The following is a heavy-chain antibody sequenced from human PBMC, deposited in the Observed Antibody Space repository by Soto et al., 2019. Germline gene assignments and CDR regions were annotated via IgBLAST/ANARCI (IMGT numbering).Heavy chain of an antibody. D-gene: IGHD5-12*01. CDR1: GFTFSSYG. CDR2: ISYDGSNK. J-gene: IGHJ4*02. V-gene: IGHV3-30*18. CDR3: AKYGSGYSRYRPYDY. Sequence: QVQLVESGGGVVQPGRSLRLSCAASGFTFSSYGMHGVRQAPGKGLEGVAVISYDGSNKYYADSVNGRFTISRDNSKHTLYLQMNSLRAEDTAVYYCAKYGSGYSRYRPYDYWGQGTLVTVSS.